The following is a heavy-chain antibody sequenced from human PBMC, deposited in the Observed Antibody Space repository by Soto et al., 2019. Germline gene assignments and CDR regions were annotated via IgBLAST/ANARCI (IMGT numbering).Heavy chain of an antibody. CDR1: GGSIISGGYS. CDR2: IYHSGST. J-gene: IGHJ4*02. Sequence: SETLSLTCAVSGGSIISGGYSWSLIRQPPGKGLEWIGYIYHSGSTYYNPSLKGRVTISVDRSKNQFSLKLSSVTAADTAVYYCARAPNLWELPGHFDYWGQGTLVTVSS. CDR3: ARAPNLWELPGHFDY. V-gene: IGHV4-30-2*01. D-gene: IGHD1-26*01.